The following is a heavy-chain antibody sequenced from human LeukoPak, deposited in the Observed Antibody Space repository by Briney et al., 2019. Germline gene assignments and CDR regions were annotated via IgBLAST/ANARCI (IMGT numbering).Heavy chain of an antibody. Sequence: GGSLRLSCVASGFIFSNYWMSWVRQVPGKGLEWVANMKQDGREKYLVDSVKGRFTISRDNAKNSVYLQMNSLTDEDTGVYYCAELGITMIGGVWGKGTTVTIPS. CDR2: MKQDGREK. CDR3: AELGITMIGGV. CDR1: GFIFSNYW. V-gene: IGHV3-7*01. J-gene: IGHJ6*04. D-gene: IGHD3-10*02.